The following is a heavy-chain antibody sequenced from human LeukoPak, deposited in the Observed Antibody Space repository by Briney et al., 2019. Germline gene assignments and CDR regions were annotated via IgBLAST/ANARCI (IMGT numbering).Heavy chain of an antibody. CDR2: MSASSGNT. Sequence: ASVNVSCKASGGTFSSYAISWVRQATGQGLEWLGWMSASSGNTGYAQKFQGRVSMTRATSISTAYLELSSLTFEDTAVYYCARTPPKGDIDYWGQGTLVTVSS. CDR1: GGTFSSYA. CDR3: ARTPPKGDIDY. D-gene: IGHD2-21*02. J-gene: IGHJ4*02. V-gene: IGHV1-8*02.